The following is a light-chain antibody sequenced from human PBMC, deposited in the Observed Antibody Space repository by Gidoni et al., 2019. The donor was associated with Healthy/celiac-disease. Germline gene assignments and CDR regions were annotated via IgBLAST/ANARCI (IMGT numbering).Light chain of an antibody. J-gene: IGKJ2*01. CDR2: LGS. V-gene: IGKV2-28*01. CDR3: MQALQTPPYT. Sequence: DIVMTQSPLSLPVTPGEPASTSCRSSQSLLHSNGYNYLDWYLQKPGQSPQLLIYLGSNRASGVPDRFSGSGSGTDFTLKISRVEAEDVGVYYCMQALQTPPYTFGQGTKLGIK. CDR1: QSLLHSNGYNY.